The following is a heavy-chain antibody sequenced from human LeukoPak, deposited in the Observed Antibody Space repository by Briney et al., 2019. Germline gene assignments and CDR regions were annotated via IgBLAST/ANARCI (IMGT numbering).Heavy chain of an antibody. V-gene: IGHV3-9*03. CDR3: AKGVATITSLNWYFDL. Sequence: GGSLRLSCAASGLTFDDYAMHWARQAPGKGLEWVSGISWNSGSIGYADSVKGRFTISRDNAKNSLYLQMNSLRAEDMALYYCAKGVATITSLNWYFDLWGRGTLVTVSS. CDR2: ISWNSGSI. J-gene: IGHJ2*01. D-gene: IGHD5-12*01. CDR1: GLTFDDYA.